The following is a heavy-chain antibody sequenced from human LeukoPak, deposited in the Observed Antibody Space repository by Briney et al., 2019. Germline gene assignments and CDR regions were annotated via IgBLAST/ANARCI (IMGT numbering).Heavy chain of an antibody. CDR2: IRYDGSNK. Sequence: PGGSLRLSCAASGFTVSSNYMSWVRQAPGKGLEWVAFIRYDGSNKYYADSVKGRFTISRDNSENTLYLYVNSLRPDDSAVYYCVKDNPLDYWGQGTLVIVSS. CDR1: GFTVSSNY. V-gene: IGHV3-30*02. CDR3: VKDNPLDY. J-gene: IGHJ4*02.